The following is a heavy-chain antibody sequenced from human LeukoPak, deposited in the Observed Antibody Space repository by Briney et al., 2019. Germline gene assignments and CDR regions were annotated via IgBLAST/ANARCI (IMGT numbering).Heavy chain of an antibody. Sequence: GGSLRLSCAASGFIFDDYVMSWVRQAPGKGLELDSGINWNGGSTSYADSVKGRFTISRDNAKNSLYLQMNSLRAEDTAFYYCARAHFSGSFGYWGQGTLVTVSS. CDR1: GFIFDDYV. D-gene: IGHD1-26*01. CDR3: ARAHFSGSFGY. V-gene: IGHV3-20*04. J-gene: IGHJ4*02. CDR2: INWNGGST.